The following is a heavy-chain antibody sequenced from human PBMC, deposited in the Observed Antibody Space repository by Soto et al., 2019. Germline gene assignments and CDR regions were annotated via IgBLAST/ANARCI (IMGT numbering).Heavy chain of an antibody. V-gene: IGHV1-69*13. J-gene: IGHJ6*02. CDR2: IIPIFGTA. CDR1: GGTFSSYA. Sequence: ASVKVSCKASGGTFSSYAISWVRQAPGQGLEWMGGIIPIFGTANYAQKFQGRVTITADESTSTAYMELSSLRSEDTAVYYCARAITTHRCILGATICYYGMDVWGQGTTVTVSS. CDR3: ARAITTHRCILGATICYYGMDV. D-gene: IGHD5-12*01.